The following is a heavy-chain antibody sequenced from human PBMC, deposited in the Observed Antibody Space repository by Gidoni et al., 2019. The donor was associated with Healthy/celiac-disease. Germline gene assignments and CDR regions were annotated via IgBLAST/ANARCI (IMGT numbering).Heavy chain of an antibody. D-gene: IGHD3-22*01. V-gene: IGHV4-59*01. Sequence: QVQLQESGPGLVKPSETLSLTCTVSGGSISSYYWSWIRQPPGKGLEWIGDIYYSGRTNYNPSLKSRVTISVDTSKNQFSLKLSSVTAADTAVYYCARYNAESGYPRGPYYYYGMDVWGQGTTVTVSS. J-gene: IGHJ6*02. CDR1: GGSISSYY. CDR3: ARYNAESGYPRGPYYYYGMDV. CDR2: IYYSGRT.